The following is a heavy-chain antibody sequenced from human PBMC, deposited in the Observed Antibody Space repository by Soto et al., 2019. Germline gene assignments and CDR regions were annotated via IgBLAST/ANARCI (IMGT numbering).Heavy chain of an antibody. D-gene: IGHD2-15*01. J-gene: IGHJ4*02. Sequence: GASVKVSCKASGGTFSTYAISWVRQAPGQGLEWMGGIIPIFGTANYAQKFQGRVTITADESTSTAYMELSGLRSEDTAVYYCASADCSGGSCDHPIYCWGQGTRGTVSS. CDR1: GGTFSTYA. CDR3: ASADCSGGSCDHPIYC. V-gene: IGHV1-69*13. CDR2: IIPIFGTA.